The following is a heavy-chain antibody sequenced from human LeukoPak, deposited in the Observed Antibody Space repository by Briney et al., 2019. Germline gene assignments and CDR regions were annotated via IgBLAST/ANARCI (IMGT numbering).Heavy chain of an antibody. V-gene: IGHV4-59*12. D-gene: IGHD3-22*01. J-gene: IGHJ5*02. CDR1: GGSISTYY. Sequence: SETLSLTCTVSGGSISTYYWSWIRQPPGKGLEWIGYIYYSGSTNYNPSLKSRVTISVDKSKNQFSLKLSSVTAADTAVYYCARAGGTRYYYDSSGYPTPFDPWGQGTLVTVSS. CDR3: ARAGGTRYYYDSSGYPTPFDP. CDR2: IYYSGST.